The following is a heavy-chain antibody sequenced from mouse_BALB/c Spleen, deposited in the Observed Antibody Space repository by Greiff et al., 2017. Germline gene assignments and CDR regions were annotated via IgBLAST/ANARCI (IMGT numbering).Heavy chain of an antibody. CDR2: ISDGGSYT. CDR1: GFTFSDYY. Sequence: EVKLVESGGGLVKPGGSLKLSCAASGFTFSDYYMYWVRQTPEKRLEWVATISDGGSYTYYPDSVKGRFTISRDNAKNNLYLQMSSLKSEDTAMYYCAREKDGYFDVWGAGTTVTVSS. D-gene: IGHD2-3*01. V-gene: IGHV5-4*02. CDR3: AREKDGYFDV. J-gene: IGHJ1*01.